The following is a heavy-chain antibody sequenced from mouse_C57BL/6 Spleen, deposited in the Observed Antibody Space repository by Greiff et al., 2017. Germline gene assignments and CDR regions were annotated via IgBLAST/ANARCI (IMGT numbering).Heavy chain of an antibody. D-gene: IGHD3-2*02. CDR1: GYTFTSYW. Sequence: QVQLQQPGAELVRPGSSVKLSCKASGYTFTSYWMHLVKQRPIQGLEWIGNIDPSDSETHYNQKFKDKATLTVDKSSSTAYMQLSSLTSEDSAVYYGARYSSGPYYFDYWGQGTTLTVSS. V-gene: IGHV1-52*01. CDR3: ARYSSGPYYFDY. J-gene: IGHJ2*01. CDR2: IDPSDSET.